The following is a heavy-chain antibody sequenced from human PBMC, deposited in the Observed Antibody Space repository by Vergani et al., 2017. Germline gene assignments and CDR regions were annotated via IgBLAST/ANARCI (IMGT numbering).Heavy chain of an antibody. D-gene: IGHD2-21*01. V-gene: IGHV3-15*07. CDR2: IKSTFDRGTT. CDR1: GFSFRNAW. CDR3: TTDPRYCGDGSCYWLRDHHYYGMDV. Sequence: EVQLVESGGGSVQSGGSLRLSCVASGFSFRNAWMNWVRRTPGKGLEWVGRIKSTFDRGTTDYAAAVKGRFTISRDDSKNTLFLQMNGLKTEDIGVYYCTTDPRYCGDGSCYWLRDHHYYGMDVWGQGTTVTVSS. J-gene: IGHJ6*02.